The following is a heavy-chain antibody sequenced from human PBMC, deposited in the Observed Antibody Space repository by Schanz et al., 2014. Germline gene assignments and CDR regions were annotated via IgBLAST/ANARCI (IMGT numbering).Heavy chain of an antibody. J-gene: IGHJ4*02. D-gene: IGHD6-13*01. CDR1: GFSVSNTY. CDR2: ISGNGGST. V-gene: IGHV3-23*04. Sequence: EVQLVESGGGLIQPGGSLRLSCAVSGFSVSNTYMHWVRQPPGKGLEWVSAISGNGGSTYFADSVKGRFTISRDNSKNTLYLQMNSLRAEDTAVYYCAKGRGSWGYCFDYWGQGTLVTVSS. CDR3: AKGRGSWGYCFDY.